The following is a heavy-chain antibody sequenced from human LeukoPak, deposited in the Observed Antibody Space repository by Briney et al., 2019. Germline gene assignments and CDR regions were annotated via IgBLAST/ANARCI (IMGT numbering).Heavy chain of an antibody. CDR2: IYYSGST. D-gene: IGHD3-3*01. J-gene: IGHJ3*02. V-gene: IGHV4-59*01. CDR3: ARGRFLDAFDI. CDR1: GGSISSYY. Sequence: PSETLSLTCTVSGGSISSYYWSWIRQPPGNGLEWTGHIYYSGSTTYKPSLKSRVTISVDTSKNQFSLKLSSVTAADTAVYYCARGRFLDAFDIWGQGTMVTVSS.